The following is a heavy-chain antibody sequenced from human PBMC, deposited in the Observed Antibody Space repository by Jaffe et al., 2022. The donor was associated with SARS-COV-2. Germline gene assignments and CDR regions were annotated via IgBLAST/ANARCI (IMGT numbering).Heavy chain of an antibody. CDR2: IYNGGGT. J-gene: IGHJ4*02. V-gene: IGHV3-53*01. CDR3: AKHKTSSWSAIDY. D-gene: IGHD6-13*01. CDR1: EVTVSTSY. Sequence: EVQLVESGGGLTQPGGSLTLSCAASEVTVSTSYMSWVRQAPGKGLEWVSIIYNGGGTSYADSVKDRFTVSRDTSSNTLYLEMNSLRAEDTAIYYCAKHKTSSWSAIDYWGQGTLVTVSS.